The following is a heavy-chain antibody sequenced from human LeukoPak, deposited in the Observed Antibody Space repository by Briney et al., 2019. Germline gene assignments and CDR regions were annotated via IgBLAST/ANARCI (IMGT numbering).Heavy chain of an antibody. Sequence: PSETLSLTCTVSGGSISSYYWSWIRQPPGKGLEWIGYIYYSGSTNYNPSLKSRVTISVDTSKNQFSLKLSSVTAADTAVYYCARGHAYYAAPVYWGQGTLVTVSS. V-gene: IGHV4-59*12. CDR3: ARGHAYYAAPVY. CDR2: IYYSGST. D-gene: IGHD4/OR15-4a*01. J-gene: IGHJ4*02. CDR1: GGSISSYY.